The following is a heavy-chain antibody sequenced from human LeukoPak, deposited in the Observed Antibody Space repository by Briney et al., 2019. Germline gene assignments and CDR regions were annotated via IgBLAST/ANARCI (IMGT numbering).Heavy chain of an antibody. J-gene: IGHJ4*02. V-gene: IGHV3-30*02. Sequence: GGSLRLSCAASGFTFSSYGMHWVRQAPGKGLEWVAFIRYDGSNKYYADSVKGRFTISRDNSKNTLYLQMNSLRAEDTAVYYCAKDGLYSSGAFDYWDQGTLVTVSS. D-gene: IGHD6-19*01. CDR3: AKDGLYSSGAFDY. CDR1: GFTFSSYG. CDR2: IRYDGSNK.